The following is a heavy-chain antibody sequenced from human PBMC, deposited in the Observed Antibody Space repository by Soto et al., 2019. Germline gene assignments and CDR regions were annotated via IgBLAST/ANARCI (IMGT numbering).Heavy chain of an antibody. J-gene: IGHJ4*02. CDR3: ARGPSPFYDFWSGYYNYFDY. CDR2: IYYSGST. D-gene: IGHD3-3*01. CDR1: GGSISSYY. Sequence: SETLSLTCTVSGGSISSYYWSWIRQPPGKGLEWIGYIYYSGSTNYNPSLKSRVTISVDTSKNQFSLKLSSVTAADTAVYYCARGPSPFYDFWSGYYNYFDYWGQGTLVTVSS. V-gene: IGHV4-59*01.